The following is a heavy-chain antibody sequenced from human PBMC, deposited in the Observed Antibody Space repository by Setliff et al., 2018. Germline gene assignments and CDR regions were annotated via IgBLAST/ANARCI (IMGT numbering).Heavy chain of an antibody. Sequence: SETLSLTCSVSGGSISSGGFYWSWIRQSAGRGLEWIGTIYHSGSTYFNPSLESRVTLSVDTSKNQFSLKLTSVIAADTAVYFCAREGRSSTRGWYMDAWGKGTSVTVSS. J-gene: IGHJ6*03. CDR1: GGSISSGGFY. D-gene: IGHD2-2*01. V-gene: IGHV4-39*07. CDR3: AREGRSSTRGWYMDA. CDR2: IYHSGST.